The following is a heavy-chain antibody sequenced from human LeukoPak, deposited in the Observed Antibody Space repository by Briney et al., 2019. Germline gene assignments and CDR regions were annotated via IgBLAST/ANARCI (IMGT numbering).Heavy chain of an antibody. CDR2: IYYSGSST. V-gene: IGHV4-59*08. J-gene: IGHJ6*02. CDR1: GGSISSYY. Sequence: SETLSLTCTVSGGSISSYYWSWIRQPPGKGLEWIGYIYYSGSSTNYNPSLKGRVTISVDRSKNQFSLKLNSVTAADTAVYYCARQGHKLTLVDYYGMDVWGQGTTVTVSS. CDR3: ARQGHKLTLVDYYGMDV. D-gene: IGHD1-26*01.